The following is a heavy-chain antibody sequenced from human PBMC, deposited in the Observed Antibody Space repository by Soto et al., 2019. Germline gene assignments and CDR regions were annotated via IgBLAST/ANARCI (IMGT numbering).Heavy chain of an antibody. CDR1: GGSISSGGYY. V-gene: IGHV4-31*03. CDR2: IYYSGRT. J-gene: IGHJ5*02. CDR3: ARGSFSRSSSCFDP. D-gene: IGHD6-6*01. Sequence: PSGTLSLTCTVSGGSISSGGYYWSWIRQHPGKGLEWIGYIYYSGRTDYNPSLHSRVSIAVDTTENHISLKLTFVTAADTYVYSCARGSFSRSSSCFDPWGRGTLVTVSS.